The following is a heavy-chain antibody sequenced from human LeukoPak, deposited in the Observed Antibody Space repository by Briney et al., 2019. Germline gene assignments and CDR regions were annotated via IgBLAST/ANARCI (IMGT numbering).Heavy chain of an antibody. CDR2: INHSGST. Sequence: SETLSLTCAVYGASSSGYYWSWIREPPGKGLEWIGEINHSGSTNYNPSLKSRVTISVDTSKNQFSLKLSSVTAADTAVYYCARRRRPLLAVDYWGQGTLVTVSS. D-gene: IGHD2-15*01. V-gene: IGHV4-34*01. CDR3: ARRRRPLLAVDY. CDR1: GASSSGYY. J-gene: IGHJ4*02.